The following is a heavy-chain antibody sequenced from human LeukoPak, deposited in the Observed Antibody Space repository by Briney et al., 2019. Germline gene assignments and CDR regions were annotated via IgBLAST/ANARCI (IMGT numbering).Heavy chain of an antibody. D-gene: IGHD1-7*01. J-gene: IGHJ4*02. Sequence: ASVKVSCKASGYTFTNFGINWVRQAPGQGLEWMGWISAYSGNTNSAQKFQDRVTMTTDTSTSTAYMELRSLRSDDTAVYYCARDLDYLITGTTADYWGQGTLVTVSS. CDR1: GYTFTNFG. V-gene: IGHV1-18*01. CDR2: ISAYSGNT. CDR3: ARDLDYLITGTTADY.